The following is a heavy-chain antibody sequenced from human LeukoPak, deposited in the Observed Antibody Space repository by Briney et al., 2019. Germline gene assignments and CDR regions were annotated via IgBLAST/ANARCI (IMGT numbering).Heavy chain of an antibody. CDR1: GFTFRSYG. J-gene: IGHJ3*01. D-gene: IGHD2-21*01. CDR3: ARYTVVSSPGAFDL. V-gene: IGHV3-33*01. Sequence: GGSLRLSCAASGFTFRSYGMQWVRQAPGRGLEWVAVIWNDSTQKYYADSVKGRFTISKDNAKNSVSLQMNSLRVEDTAMYYCARYTVVSSPGAFDLWGQGTMVTVSS. CDR2: IWNDSTQK.